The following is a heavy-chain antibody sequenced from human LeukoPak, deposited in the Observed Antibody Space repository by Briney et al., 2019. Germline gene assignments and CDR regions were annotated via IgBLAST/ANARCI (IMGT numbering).Heavy chain of an antibody. V-gene: IGHV4-4*07. D-gene: IGHD3-16*01. Sequence: SETLSLTCTVSGGSISSDYWSWIRQPAGKGLEWIGRIYISGNTKYNPSLKSRVTMSVDTSKNQFSLKLSSVTAADTAVYYCARYLRQEGKFYLDYWGQGTLVTVSS. J-gene: IGHJ4*02. CDR3: ARYLRQEGKFYLDY. CDR1: GGSISSDY. CDR2: IYISGNT.